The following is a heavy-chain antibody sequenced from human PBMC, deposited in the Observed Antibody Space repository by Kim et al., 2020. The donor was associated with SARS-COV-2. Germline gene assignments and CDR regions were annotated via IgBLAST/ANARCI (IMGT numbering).Heavy chain of an antibody. CDR1: GGSISSYY. Sequence: SETLSLTCTVSGGSISSYYWSWIRQPPGKGLEWIGYIYYSGSTNYNPSLKSRVTISVDTSKNQFSLKLSSVTAADTAVYYCAREETYGDYYDYCGQGTLV. J-gene: IGHJ4*02. V-gene: IGHV4-59*13. CDR2: IYYSGST. D-gene: IGHD4-17*01. CDR3: AREETYGDYYDY.